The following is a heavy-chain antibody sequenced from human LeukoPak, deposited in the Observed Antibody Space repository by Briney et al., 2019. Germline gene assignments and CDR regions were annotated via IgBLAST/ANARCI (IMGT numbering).Heavy chain of an antibody. Sequence: SGTLSLTCAVSGGSISSSNWWSWVRQPPGKGLEWIGEIYHSGSTNYNPSLKSRVTISVDTSKNQFSLKLSSVTAADTAVYYCARSIVVDRRYNWFDPWGQGTLVTVSS. CDR3: ARSIVVDRRYNWFDP. D-gene: IGHD3-22*01. CDR1: GGSISSSNW. CDR2: IYHSGST. J-gene: IGHJ5*02. V-gene: IGHV4-4*02.